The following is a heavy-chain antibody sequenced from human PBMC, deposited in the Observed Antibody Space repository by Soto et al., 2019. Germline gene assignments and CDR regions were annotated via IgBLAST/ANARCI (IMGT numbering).Heavy chain of an antibody. CDR2: ISYDGSNK. Sequence: QVQLVESGGGVVQPGRSLRLFCAASGFTFSSYAMHWVRQARGKGLEWVAVISYDGSNKYYADSVKGRFTISRDNSKNTLYLQMNSLRAEDTAVYYCARGVRPDYSDYSYYFDYWGQGTLVTVSS. V-gene: IGHV3-30-3*01. CDR1: GFTFSSYA. J-gene: IGHJ4*02. D-gene: IGHD4-17*01. CDR3: ARGVRPDYSDYSYYFDY.